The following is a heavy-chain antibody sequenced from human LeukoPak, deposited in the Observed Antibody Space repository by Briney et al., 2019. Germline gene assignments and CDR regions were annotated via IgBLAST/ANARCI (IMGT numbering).Heavy chain of an antibody. D-gene: IGHD2-8*01. CDR3: ARDGGARSFTNGLNWFDP. V-gene: IGHV4-39*07. J-gene: IGHJ5*02. Sequence: SETLSLTCTVSGGSISSSSYYWGWIRQPPGKGLEWIGSIYYSGSTYYNPSLKSRVTISLDASKNQFSLKLKSVTAADTAVYYCARDGGARSFTNGLNWFDPWGQGILVTVSS. CDR1: GGSISSSSYY. CDR2: IYYSGST.